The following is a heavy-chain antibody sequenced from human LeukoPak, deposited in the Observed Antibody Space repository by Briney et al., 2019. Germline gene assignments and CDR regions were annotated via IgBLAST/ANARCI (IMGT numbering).Heavy chain of an antibody. J-gene: IGHJ4*02. V-gene: IGHV5-51*01. CDR3: ARQNAHTCGGDCYAIDY. CDR1: GYSFTSYW. CDR2: IYAGDSDT. Sequence: GESLKISRKGSGYSFTSYWIGWVRQMPGKGLEWMGIIYAGDSDTRYSLSFQGQVTISADKSISTAYLQWSSLKASDTAMYYCARQNAHTCGGDCYAIDYWGQGTLVTVSS. D-gene: IGHD2-21*02.